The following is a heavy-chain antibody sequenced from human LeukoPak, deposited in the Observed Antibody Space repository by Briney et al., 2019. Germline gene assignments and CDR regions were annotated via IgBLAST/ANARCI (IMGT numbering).Heavy chain of an antibody. V-gene: IGHV1-69*06. D-gene: IGHD3-22*01. CDR3: AVPDSRSHLTTFDY. CDR1: GYTFTGYY. CDR2: IIPIFGTA. Sequence: GASVKVSCKASGYTFTGYYMHWVRQAPGQGLEWMGGIIPIFGTANYAQKFQGRVTITADKSTSTAYMELSSLRSEDTAVYYCAVPDSRSHLTTFDYWGQGTLVTVSS. J-gene: IGHJ4*02.